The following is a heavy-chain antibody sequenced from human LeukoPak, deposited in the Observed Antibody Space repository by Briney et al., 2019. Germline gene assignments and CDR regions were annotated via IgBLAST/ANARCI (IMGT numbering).Heavy chain of an antibody. Sequence: SETLSLTCAVYGGSFSGYYWTWIRQPPGRGLEWIGEINHSGSTTYNPSLKSRVTISVDTSRNQFSLKLSSVTAADTAVYYCARFSLGYDAFDIWGQGTMVTVSS. CDR1: GGSFSGYY. D-gene: IGHD3-22*01. V-gene: IGHV4-34*01. J-gene: IGHJ3*02. CDR2: INHSGST. CDR3: ARFSLGYDAFDI.